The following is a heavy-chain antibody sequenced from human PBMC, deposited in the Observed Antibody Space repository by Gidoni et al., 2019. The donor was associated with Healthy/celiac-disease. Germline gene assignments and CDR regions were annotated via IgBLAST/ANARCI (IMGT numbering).Heavy chain of an antibody. Sequence: QVQLQQWGAGLLKPSETLSLTCAVYGGSFSGYYWSWIRQPPGKGLEWIGEINHSGSTNYNPSLKSRVTISVDTSKNKFYLKLSSVTAADTAVYYCARGRSVTAILYYFDYWGQGTLVTVSS. D-gene: IGHD2-21*02. J-gene: IGHJ4*02. CDR1: GGSFSGYY. CDR3: ARGRSVTAILYYFDY. V-gene: IGHV4-34*01. CDR2: INHSGST.